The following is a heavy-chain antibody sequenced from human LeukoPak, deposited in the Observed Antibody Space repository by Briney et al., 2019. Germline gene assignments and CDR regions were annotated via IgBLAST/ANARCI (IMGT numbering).Heavy chain of an antibody. CDR1: GLTFSTYS. D-gene: IGHD3-10*01. J-gene: IGHJ4*02. V-gene: IGHV3-48*01. CDR2: ISSGSSTI. Sequence: GGSLRLSCAASGLTFSTYSMNWVRQAPGKGLEWVSYISSGSSTIYYADSVKGRFTISRDNAKNSLYLQMNSLRAEDTAVYYCARDAGSITMVRGVLGYWGQGTLVTVSS. CDR3: ARDAGSITMVRGVLGY.